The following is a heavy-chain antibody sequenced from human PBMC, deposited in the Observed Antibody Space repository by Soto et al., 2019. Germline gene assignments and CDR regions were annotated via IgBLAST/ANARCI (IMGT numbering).Heavy chain of an antibody. V-gene: IGHV4-59*08. D-gene: IGHD3-22*01. CDR2: IYYSGST. Sequence: AETLSLTCTVSGGTISSYYWSWIRQAPGKGLEWIGYIYYSGSTNYNPSLKSRVTISVDTSKNQFSLKLSSVTAADTAVYYCARLRYYDSSGYYFDYWGQGTLVTVSS. CDR3: ARLRYYDSSGYYFDY. CDR1: GGTISSYY. J-gene: IGHJ4*02.